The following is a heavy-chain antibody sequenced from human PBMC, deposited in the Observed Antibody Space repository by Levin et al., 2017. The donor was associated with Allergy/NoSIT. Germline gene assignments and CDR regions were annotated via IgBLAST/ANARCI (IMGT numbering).Heavy chain of an antibody. J-gene: IGHJ4*02. V-gene: IGHV3-48*03. CDR2: ISSGGSTI. CDR3: APRGFDY. D-gene: IGHD1-26*01. CDR1: GFTFSNFE. Sequence: PGGSLRLSCAAAGFTFSNFEMNWVRQAPGKGLEWVSYISSGGSTIYYADSVKGRFTISRDNAKNSLYLQMNSLRAEDTAVYYCAPRGFDYWGQGTLVTVSS.